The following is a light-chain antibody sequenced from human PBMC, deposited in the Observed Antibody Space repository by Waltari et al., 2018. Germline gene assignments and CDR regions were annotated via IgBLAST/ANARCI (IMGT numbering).Light chain of an antibody. CDR1: SSDVGFHNY. J-gene: IGLJ1*01. CDR3: SSYTSSSLYV. Sequence: QSALTQPASVSGSPGQSITISCTGTSSDVGFHNYVPWYQHYPGKAPKLIIYEVSDRPSGVSNRFSGSKSGNTASLTISGLQAEDEADYYCSSYTSSSLYVFGTGTKVTVL. CDR2: EVS. V-gene: IGLV2-14*01.